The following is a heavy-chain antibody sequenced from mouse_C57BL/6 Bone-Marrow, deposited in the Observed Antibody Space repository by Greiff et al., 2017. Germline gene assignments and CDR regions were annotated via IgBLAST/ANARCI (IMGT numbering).Heavy chain of an antibody. V-gene: IGHV1-42*01. CDR3: ARLGTTVGASDY. CDR2: INPSTGGT. CDR1: GYSFTGYY. Sequence: EVKLQESGPELVKPGASVKISCKASGYSFTGYYMNWVKQSPEKSLEWIGEINPSTGGTTYNQKFKAKATLTVDKSSSTAYMQLKSLTSEDSAVYYCARLGTTVGASDYGGQGTTLTVSS. J-gene: IGHJ2*01. D-gene: IGHD1-1*01.